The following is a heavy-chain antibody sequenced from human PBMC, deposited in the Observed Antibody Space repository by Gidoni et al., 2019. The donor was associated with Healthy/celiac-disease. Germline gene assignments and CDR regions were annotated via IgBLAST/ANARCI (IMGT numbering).Heavy chain of an antibody. D-gene: IGHD6-13*01. CDR1: GFTFSSYS. CDR3: ARDGYSSSWLYYFDY. V-gene: IGHV3-21*01. CDR2: ISSSSSYI. Sequence: EVQLVESGGGLVKPGGSLRLSCAASGFTFSSYSMNWVRQAPGKGLEWVSSISSSSSYIYYADSVKGRFTISRDNAKNSLYLQMNSLRAEDTAVYYCARDGYSSSWLYYFDYWGQGTLVTVSS. J-gene: IGHJ4*02.